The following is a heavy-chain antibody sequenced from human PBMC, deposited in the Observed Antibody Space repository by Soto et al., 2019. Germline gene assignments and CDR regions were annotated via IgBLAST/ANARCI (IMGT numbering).Heavy chain of an antibody. J-gene: IGHJ4*02. Sequence: PGGSLRLSCAASGFTFSSYWMHWVRQAPGKGLVWVSRTNEDGSIINYADSVKGRFTISRDNAKNTLYLEMNSLRVEDTAVYYCTRDMGGGGGYWGPGTLVTVSS. CDR2: TNEDGSII. D-gene: IGHD3-16*01. CDR3: TRDMGGGGGY. V-gene: IGHV3-74*01. CDR1: GFTFSSYW.